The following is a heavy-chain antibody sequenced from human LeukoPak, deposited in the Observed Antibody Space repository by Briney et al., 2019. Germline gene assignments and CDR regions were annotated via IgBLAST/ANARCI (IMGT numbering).Heavy chain of an antibody. Sequence: ASVKVSCKASGYTFTSYGISWVRQAPGQGLEWMGWISAYNGNTNYAQKLQGRVTMTTDTSTSTAYMELRSLRSDDTAVYYCARDLLGPGTTITRFDPWGQGTLVTVSS. CDR2: ISAYNGNT. V-gene: IGHV1-18*01. CDR3: ARDLLGPGTTITRFDP. D-gene: IGHD1-7*01. CDR1: GYTFTSYG. J-gene: IGHJ5*02.